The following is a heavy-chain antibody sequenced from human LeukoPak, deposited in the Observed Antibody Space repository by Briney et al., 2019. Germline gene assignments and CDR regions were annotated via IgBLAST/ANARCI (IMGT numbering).Heavy chain of an antibody. CDR1: GFTFSSYA. CDR2: ISYDGSNK. Sequence: GRSLRLSCAASGFTFSSYAMHWVRQAPGKGLEWVAVISYDGSNKYYADSVKGRFTISRDNSKNTLYLQMNSLRAEDTAVYYCVREGNGYPDYWGQGTLVTVSS. D-gene: IGHD5-18*01. CDR3: VREGNGYPDY. V-gene: IGHV3-30-3*01. J-gene: IGHJ4*02.